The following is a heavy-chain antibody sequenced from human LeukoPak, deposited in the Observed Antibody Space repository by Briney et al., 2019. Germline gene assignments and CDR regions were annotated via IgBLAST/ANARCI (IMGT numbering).Heavy chain of an antibody. Sequence: ASVTASCTASGYTFTGYHMHWVRQAPGQGHEWMGWINPNSGGTNYAQKFQGRVTMTRDTSSSTAYMELSRLRSDDTAVYYCARWVIVGATTSRDYWGQGALVTVSS. CDR3: ARWVIVGATTSRDY. J-gene: IGHJ4*02. D-gene: IGHD1-26*01. CDR2: INPNSGGT. CDR1: GYTFTGYH. V-gene: IGHV1-2*02.